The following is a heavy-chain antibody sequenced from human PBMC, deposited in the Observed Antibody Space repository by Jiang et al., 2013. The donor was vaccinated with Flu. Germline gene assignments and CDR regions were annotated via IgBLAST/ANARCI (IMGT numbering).Heavy chain of an antibody. CDR2: IGTAGDI. CDR1: GFTLSSYD. V-gene: IGHV3-13*01. Sequence: QLLESGGNLVQPGGSLRLSCAASGFTLSSYDTHWVRQATGKGLEWVSTIGTAGDIYYPGSVKGRFTISRENAKNSLYLQMNSLRAEDTAVYYCARTSGRGSGSPNTRYWYFDLWGRGTLVTVSS. CDR3: ARTSGRGSGSPNTRYWYFDL. J-gene: IGHJ2*01. D-gene: IGHD3-10*01.